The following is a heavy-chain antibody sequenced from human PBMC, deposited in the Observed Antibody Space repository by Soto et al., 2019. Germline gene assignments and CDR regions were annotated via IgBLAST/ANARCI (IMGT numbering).Heavy chain of an antibody. J-gene: IGHJ4*02. D-gene: IGHD6-19*01. CDR2: ITGSGGAT. CDR1: GLVFGAFA. CDR3: AIDRYSSGLLFDY. Sequence: EVQLLESGGGSVQSGGSLRLSCAASGLVFGAFAMSWVRQAPGKGLEWVSTITGSGGATYYADSVKGRFTISRDNSKNTMSMQMNSLRAEDTAVYYCAIDRYSSGLLFDYWGPGTLVTVSS. V-gene: IGHV3-23*01.